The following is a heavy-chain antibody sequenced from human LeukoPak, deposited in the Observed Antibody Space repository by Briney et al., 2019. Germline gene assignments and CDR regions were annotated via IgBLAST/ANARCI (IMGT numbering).Heavy chain of an antibody. CDR3: ARDLYPSSIAAAGFDY. D-gene: IGHD6-13*01. Sequence: PGGSLRLSCAASGFTFSSYSMNWVRQAPGKGLEWVSSISSSSSYIYYADSVKGRFTISRDNAKNSLYLQMNSLRAEDTAVYYCARDLYPSSIAAAGFDYWGQGTLVTVSS. CDR1: GFTFSSYS. J-gene: IGHJ4*02. CDR2: ISSSSSYI. V-gene: IGHV3-21*01.